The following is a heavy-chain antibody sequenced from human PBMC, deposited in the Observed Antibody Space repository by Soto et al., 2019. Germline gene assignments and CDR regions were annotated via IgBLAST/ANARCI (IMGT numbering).Heavy chain of an antibody. D-gene: IGHD6-19*01. CDR2: FYSSGSI. V-gene: IGHV4-31*02. Sequence: SETLSLTCFVSGYFIGAGGYYWSWIRHHPGKGLEWIGSFYSSGSIIYNPSLRSRVSTSGDMSTNQFSMSLTSVTAADTARYYCARMYSSGSGWFHPWGQGTLVTVSS. CDR1: GYFIGAGGYY. J-gene: IGHJ5*02. CDR3: ARMYSSGSGWFHP.